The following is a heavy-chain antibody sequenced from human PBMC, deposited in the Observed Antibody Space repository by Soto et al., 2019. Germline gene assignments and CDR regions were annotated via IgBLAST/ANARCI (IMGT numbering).Heavy chain of an antibody. CDR2: ISGSGGKT. J-gene: IGHJ6*02. Sequence: GGSLRLSSAASGFSFSTYPMVWVRQAPGKRLEAVSSISGSGGKTYYKDSVKGRFTISRDNSKNTVDLQMNSLRPEDTAVYYCAKILSTVTTYYYGMDVWGQGTTVTVSS. CDR1: GFSFSTYP. V-gene: IGHV3-23*01. CDR3: AKILSTVTTYYYGMDV. D-gene: IGHD4-17*01.